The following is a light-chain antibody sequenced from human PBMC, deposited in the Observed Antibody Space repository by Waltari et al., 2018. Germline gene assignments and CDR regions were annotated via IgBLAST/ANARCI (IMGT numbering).Light chain of an antibody. J-gene: IGLJ2*01. CDR1: NPNIGSNY. CDR3: SSWDDSLSGVV. V-gene: IGLV1-47*01. Sequence: SVLTQPPSASGTPGQRVTMSCSGSNPNIGSNYVYWYQQLPGPAPQLLNYKNDLRPSGVPAXISGSKSGTSASLAISGLRSEDEADYYCSSWDDSLSGVVLGGGTKLTVL. CDR2: KND.